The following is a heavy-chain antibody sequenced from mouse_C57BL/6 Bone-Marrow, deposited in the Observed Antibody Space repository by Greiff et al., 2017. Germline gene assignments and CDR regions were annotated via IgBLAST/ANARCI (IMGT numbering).Heavy chain of an antibody. V-gene: IGHV5-12*01. Sequence: DVKLVESGGGLVQPGGSLKLSCAASGFTFSDYYMYWVRQTPEKRLEWVAYISNGGGSTYYPDTVKGRFTISRDTAKNTLYLQMSRLKSEDTAMYYCARHAYSDYDGGYAMDYWGQGTSVTVSS. CDR1: GFTFSDYY. J-gene: IGHJ4*01. CDR3: ARHAYSDYDGGYAMDY. CDR2: ISNGGGST. D-gene: IGHD2-4*01.